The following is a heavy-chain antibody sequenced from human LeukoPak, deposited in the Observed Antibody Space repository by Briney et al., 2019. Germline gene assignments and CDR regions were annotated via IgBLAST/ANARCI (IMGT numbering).Heavy chain of an antibody. CDR2: LTKNVGPENVGTP. V-gene: IGHV3-23*01. J-gene: IGHJ3*01. D-gene: IGHD2-21*02. CDR3: SSGLLGDGY. CDR1: GFTLTTNS. Sequence: GESLTLSCVVSGFTLTTNSMNWARQAPGKGLEWLSGLTKNVGPENVGTPFYAESVRARFTISKDISKNTLFLHLNTLRAEDTAIYYCSSGLLGDGYWGQGTMVTVSS.